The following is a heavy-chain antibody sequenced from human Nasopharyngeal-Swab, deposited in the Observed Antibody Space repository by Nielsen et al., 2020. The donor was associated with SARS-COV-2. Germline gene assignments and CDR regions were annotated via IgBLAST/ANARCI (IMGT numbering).Heavy chain of an antibody. V-gene: IGHV3-49*03. CDR2: IRSKACGGTT. J-gene: IGHJ6*02. CDR3: TGGGTTVTPGYYYYGMDV. Sequence: GESLKISCAASGFTFGDYAMSWFRQAPGKGLEWVGFIRSKACGGTTEYAASVKGRFTISRDDSKSIAYLQMNSLKTEDTAVYYCTGGGTTVTPGYYYYGMDVWGQGTTVTVSS. CDR1: GFTFGDYA. D-gene: IGHD4-11*01.